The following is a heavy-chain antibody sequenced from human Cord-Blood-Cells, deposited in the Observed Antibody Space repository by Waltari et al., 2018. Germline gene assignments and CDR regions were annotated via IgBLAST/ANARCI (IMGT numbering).Heavy chain of an antibody. CDR2: ISSSSSYI. V-gene: IGHV3-21*01. CDR1: GFTFSSYS. D-gene: IGHD7-27*01. J-gene: IGHJ4*02. Sequence: EVQLVESGGGLVKPGGSLRLSCAASGFTFSSYSMNWVRHAPGKGLGGVSSISSSSSYIYYADSVKGRFTISRDNAKNSLYLQMNSLRAEDTAVYYCARDWGFDYWGQGTLVTVSS. CDR3: ARDWGFDY.